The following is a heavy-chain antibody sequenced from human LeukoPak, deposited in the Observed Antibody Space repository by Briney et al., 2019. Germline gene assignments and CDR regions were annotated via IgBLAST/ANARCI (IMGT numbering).Heavy chain of an antibody. J-gene: IGHJ5*02. CDR1: GGSFSGYY. Sequence: PSETLSLTCAVYGGSFSGYYWSWIRQPPGKGLEWIGEINHSGSTSYNPSLKSRVTISVDTSKNQFSLKLSSVTAADTAVYYCASSSEVHSSSYNWFDPWGQGTLVTVSS. D-gene: IGHD6-13*01. CDR3: ASSSEVHSSSYNWFDP. CDR2: INHSGST. V-gene: IGHV4-34*01.